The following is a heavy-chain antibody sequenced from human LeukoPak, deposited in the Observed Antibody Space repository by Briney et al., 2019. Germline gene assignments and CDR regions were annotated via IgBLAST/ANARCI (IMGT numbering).Heavy chain of an antibody. CDR3: ASLKYYYDSSGYYSRYYYYGMDV. J-gene: IGHJ6*02. CDR1: GYTFTSYD. Sequence: ASVKVSCKASGYTFTSYDINWVRQATGQGLEWMGWMNPNSGNTGYAQKFQGRVTMTRNTSIGTAYMELSSLRSEDTAVYYCASLKYYYDSSGYYSRYYYYGMDVWGQGTTVTVSS. D-gene: IGHD3-22*01. V-gene: IGHV1-8*01. CDR2: MNPNSGNT.